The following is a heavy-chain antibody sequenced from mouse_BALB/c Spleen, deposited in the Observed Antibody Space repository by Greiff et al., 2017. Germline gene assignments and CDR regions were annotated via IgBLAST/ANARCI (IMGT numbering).Heavy chain of an antibody. D-gene: IGHD1-1*01. CDR3: ARDYGSSHYYAMDY. CDR1: GFSLTGYG. J-gene: IGHJ4*01. CDR2: IWGDGST. V-gene: IGHV2-6-7*01. Sequence: VQLQESGPGLVAPSQSLSITCTVSGFSLTGYGVNWVRQPPGKGLAWLGMIWGDGSTDYNSALKSRLSISKDNSKSQVFLKMNSLQTDDTARYYCARDYGSSHYYAMDYWGQGTSVTVSS.